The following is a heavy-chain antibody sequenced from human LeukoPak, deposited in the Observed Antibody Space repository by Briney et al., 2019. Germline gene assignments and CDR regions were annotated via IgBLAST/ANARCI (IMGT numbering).Heavy chain of an antibody. Sequence: QSGGSLRLSCAASGFTFTGSWMHWVRQPPGKGLVWVSRIQSDGSRTTYADSVKGRFTISRDNAKNTLYLQMNSLTVEDTAVYYCARGLSYSDYWGHGTLVTVSS. J-gene: IGHJ4*01. CDR2: IQSDGSRT. CDR3: ARGLSYSDY. D-gene: IGHD3-3*01. V-gene: IGHV3-74*01. CDR1: GFTFTGSW.